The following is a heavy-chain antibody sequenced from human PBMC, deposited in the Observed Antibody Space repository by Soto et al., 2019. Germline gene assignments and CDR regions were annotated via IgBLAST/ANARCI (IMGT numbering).Heavy chain of an antibody. CDR3: DRRPDYEAYFAY. Sequence: QVRLVQSGAEVKKPGSSVKVSCKASGGTFSNYAIAWLRQAPGQGLEWMGGIILPFGTPNYAQKFQGRVTISADESMTTAYMELSGLTSDDTPAYYCDRRPDYEAYFAYWGRGTRVTVSS. CDR1: GGTFSNYA. J-gene: IGHJ4*02. D-gene: IGHD4-17*01. CDR2: IILPFGTP. V-gene: IGHV1-69*12.